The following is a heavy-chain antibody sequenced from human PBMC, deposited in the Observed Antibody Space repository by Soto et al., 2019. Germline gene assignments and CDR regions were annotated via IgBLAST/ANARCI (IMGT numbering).Heavy chain of an antibody. CDR1: GGSISSYY. J-gene: IGHJ6*02. CDR2: IYYSGSS. V-gene: IGHV4-59*01. CDR3: ARGSTMVRGVRDYYGMDV. Sequence: SETLSLTCTVSGGSISSYYWSWIRQPPGKGLEWIGYIYYSGSSNYYPSPNSRVTMSVDTSKNQFSLKLSSVTAADTAVYYCARGSTMVRGVRDYYGMDVWGQGXMVTVYS. D-gene: IGHD3-10*01.